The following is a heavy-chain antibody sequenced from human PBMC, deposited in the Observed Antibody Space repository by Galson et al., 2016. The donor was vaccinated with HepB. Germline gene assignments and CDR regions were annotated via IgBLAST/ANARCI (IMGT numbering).Heavy chain of an antibody. CDR3: ARGGLRGAMQFYDYYHGLDV. D-gene: IGHD3-10*01. V-gene: IGHV3-33*07. CDR2: IWYDGSNK. CDR1: GFTFSTYG. J-gene: IGHJ6*02. Sequence: SLRLSCAASGFTFSTYGMYWVRQAPGKGLEWVAVIWYDGSNKYHADSVKGRFTISRENSKNTLYLEMNSLRVEDTAIYYCARGGLRGAMQFYDYYHGLDVWGQGTAVTVSS.